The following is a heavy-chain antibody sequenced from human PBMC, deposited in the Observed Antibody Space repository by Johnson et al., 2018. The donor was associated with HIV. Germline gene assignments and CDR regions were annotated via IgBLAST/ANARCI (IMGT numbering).Heavy chain of an antibody. CDR2: ISYDGSNK. CDR1: GFTFSSYW. V-gene: IGHV3-30*03. J-gene: IGHJ3*02. Sequence: QVQLVESGGGLIQPGGSLRLSCAASGFTFSSYWMSWVRQAPGKGLEWVAVISYDGSNKYYTDSVKGRFTISRDNSMNTLYLQMNSLRVEDTAVYFCATPQEGYSAFDIWGQWTMVTVSS. CDR3: ATPQEGYSAFDI. D-gene: IGHD2-15*01.